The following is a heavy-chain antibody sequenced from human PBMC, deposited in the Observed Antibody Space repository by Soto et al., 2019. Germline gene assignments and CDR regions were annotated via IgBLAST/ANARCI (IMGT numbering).Heavy chain of an antibody. CDR3: ARMATFGSLNWFDH. CDR2: MSPGSGDT. V-gene: IGHV1-8*01. CDR1: GYIFTNND. J-gene: IGHJ5*02. D-gene: IGHD3-16*01. Sequence: XSVKVSCKTSGYIFTNNDVTWVRQATGQGLEWMGWMSPGSGDTGYAQKFQGRVTMTRDISIATAYMELSGLTSDDTAIYYCARMATFGSLNWFDHWGQGTLVTVSS.